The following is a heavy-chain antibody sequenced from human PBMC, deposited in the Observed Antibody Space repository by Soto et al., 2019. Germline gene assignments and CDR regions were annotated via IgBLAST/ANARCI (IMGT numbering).Heavy chain of an antibody. CDR1: GGSISSGGYS. J-gene: IGHJ4*02. V-gene: IGHV4-30-2*01. D-gene: IGHD4-17*01. CDR3: TRGMTTVTTLDY. Sequence: QLQLQESGSGLVKPSQTLSLTCAVSGGSISSGGYSWSWIRQPPGKGLEWIGYIYHSGSTYYNPSLKSRVTISLDRSKKQFSLKLSSVTAAETAVYYCTRGMTTVTTLDYWGQGTLVTVSS. CDR2: IYHSGST.